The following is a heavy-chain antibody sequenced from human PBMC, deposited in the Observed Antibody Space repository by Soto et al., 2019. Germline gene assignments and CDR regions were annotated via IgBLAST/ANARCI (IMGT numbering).Heavy chain of an antibody. D-gene: IGHD6-13*01. V-gene: IGHV1-18*04. J-gene: IGHJ6*02. Sequence: QVQLVQSGPEVRKPGASVKVSCKASGYIFSRYGLSWVRQAPGQGLEWMAWISGYNGNTKFVERVQGRGNVTTDTSTSTAYMELRSLRSDDTAVYYCAREAAAERNYYGLDVWGQGTTVIVSS. CDR1: GYIFSRYG. CDR2: ISGYNGNT. CDR3: AREAAAERNYYGLDV.